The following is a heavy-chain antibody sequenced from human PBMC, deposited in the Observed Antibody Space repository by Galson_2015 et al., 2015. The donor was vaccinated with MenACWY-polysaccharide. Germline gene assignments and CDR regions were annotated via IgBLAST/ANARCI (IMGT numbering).Heavy chain of an antibody. Sequence: SLRLSCAASGFTFSSDWMHWVLQAPGKGLVWISRINSDGTSKTYADSVKGRFTISRDNAKNTLYLQMNSLRAEDTAVYYCARDPLWDRTVGFDYWGQGTLVTVSS. J-gene: IGHJ4*02. D-gene: IGHD3-16*01. V-gene: IGHV3-74*01. CDR1: GFTFSSDW. CDR2: INSDGTSK. CDR3: ARDPLWDRTVGFDY.